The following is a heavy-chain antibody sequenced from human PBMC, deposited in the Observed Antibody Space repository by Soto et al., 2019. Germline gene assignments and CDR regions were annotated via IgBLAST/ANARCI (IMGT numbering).Heavy chain of an antibody. CDR3: VRDDSSTSRFFDY. D-gene: IGHD6-6*01. Sequence: ASVKVSCKTSGYTFSNYYIHWVRQAPGQGLEWMGLINPSGDSSTSYVQKFQGRVTMTRDTSTTTLYMELRSLRSEDTAVYFCVRDDSSTSRFFDYWGQGTLVTISS. CDR2: INPSGDSST. CDR1: GYTFSNYY. V-gene: IGHV1-46*01. J-gene: IGHJ4*02.